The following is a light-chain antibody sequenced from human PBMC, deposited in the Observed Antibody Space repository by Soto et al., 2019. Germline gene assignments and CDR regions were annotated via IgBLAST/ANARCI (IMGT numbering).Light chain of an antibody. V-gene: IGKV1-33*01. CDR1: QNINNY. J-gene: IGKJ5*01. CDR2: DAS. Sequence: DILITQSPSSLSSSLLDRVSITCQASQNINNYINWYQQKPGRAPKLLIYDASNLEAGVPSRFRGSGSGTDFTFTISRLQPEDIATYYCQQYENLPTFGQGTRLEIK. CDR3: QQYENLPT.